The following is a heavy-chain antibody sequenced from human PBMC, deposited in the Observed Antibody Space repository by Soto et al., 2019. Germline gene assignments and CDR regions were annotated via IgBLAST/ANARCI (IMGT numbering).Heavy chain of an antibody. Sequence: GGSLRLSCTASGFTFGDYAMSWFRQAPGKGLEWVGFIRSKAYGGTTEYAASVKGRFTISRDDSKSIAYLQMNSLKTEDTAVYYCTGPYCTNCVFTGVYYYYYYMHVWRKGTTVTGSS. CDR2: IRSKAYGGTT. J-gene: IGHJ6*03. CDR1: GFTFGDYA. V-gene: IGHV3-49*03. CDR3: TGPYCTNCVFTGVYYYYYYMHV. D-gene: IGHD2-8*01.